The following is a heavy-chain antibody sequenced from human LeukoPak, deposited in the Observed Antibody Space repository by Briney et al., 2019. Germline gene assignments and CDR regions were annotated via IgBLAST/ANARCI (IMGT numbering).Heavy chain of an antibody. J-gene: IGHJ5*02. Sequence: PSETLSLTCAVSGGSISSGDYSWSWIRHPPGNGLEWIGYIFQSGSTYYNPSLKSRVTISVDRSKNQFSLKLSSVTAADTAVYYCARVGSDWNDVRYNWFDPWGQGTLVTVSS. D-gene: IGHD1-1*01. CDR1: GGSISSGDYS. V-gene: IGHV4-30-2*01. CDR3: ARVGSDWNDVRYNWFDP. CDR2: IFQSGST.